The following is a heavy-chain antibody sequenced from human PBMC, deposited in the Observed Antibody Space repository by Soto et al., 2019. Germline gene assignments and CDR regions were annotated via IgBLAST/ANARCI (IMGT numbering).Heavy chain of an antibody. V-gene: IGHV4-31*03. CDR3: AREDPIAVAVES. Sequence: SETLSLTCTVSGGSISSGGYYWSWIRQHPGKGLEWIGYIYYSGSTYYNPSLKSRVTISVDTSKNQFSLKLSSVTAADTAVYYCAREDPIAVAVESWGQGTLVTVSS. D-gene: IGHD6-19*01. J-gene: IGHJ5*02. CDR2: IYYSGST. CDR1: GGSISSGGYY.